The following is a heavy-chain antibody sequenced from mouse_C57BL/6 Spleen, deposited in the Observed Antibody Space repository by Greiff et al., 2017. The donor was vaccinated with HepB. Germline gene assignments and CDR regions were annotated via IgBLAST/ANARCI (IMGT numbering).Heavy chain of an antibody. V-gene: IGHV1-39*01. CDR1: GYSFTDYN. Sequence: VQLKESGPELVKPGASVKISCKASGYSFTDYNMNWVKQSNGKSLEWIGVINPNYGTTSYNQKFKGKATLTVDQSSSTAYMQLNSLTSEDSAVYYCARKEYYGSSYWYFDVWGTGTTVTVSS. CDR2: INPNYGTT. J-gene: IGHJ1*03. CDR3: ARKEYYGSSYWYFDV. D-gene: IGHD1-1*01.